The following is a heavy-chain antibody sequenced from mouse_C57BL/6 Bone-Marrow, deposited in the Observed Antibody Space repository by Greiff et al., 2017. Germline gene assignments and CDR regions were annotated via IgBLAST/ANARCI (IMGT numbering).Heavy chain of an antibody. CDR2: IHPNSGST. J-gene: IGHJ3*01. V-gene: IGHV1-64*01. D-gene: IGHD2-5*01. Sequence: QVQLQQPGAELVKPGASVKLSCKASGYTFTSYWMRWVKQRPGQGLEWIGMIHPNSGSTNYNEKFKSKATLTVDKSSSTAYMQLSSLTSEDSAVYYCARKRDYSNTWFAYWGQGTLVTVSA. CDR3: ARKRDYSNTWFAY. CDR1: GYTFTSYW.